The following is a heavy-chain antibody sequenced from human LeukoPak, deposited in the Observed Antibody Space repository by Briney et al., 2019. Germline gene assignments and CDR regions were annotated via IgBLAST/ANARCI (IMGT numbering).Heavy chain of an antibody. CDR3: ARGGDGDILTGLVFDY. CDR2: ISAYNGNT. Sequence: ASVKDSCKSSGYXFTSYGIIWVRQAPGQGLEWMGWISAYNGNTNYAQKLQGRVTMTTDTSTSTAYMELRRLRSDDTAVYYCARGGDGDILTGLVFDYWGQGTLVTVSS. V-gene: IGHV1-18*01. CDR1: GYXFTSYG. J-gene: IGHJ4*02. D-gene: IGHD3-9*01.